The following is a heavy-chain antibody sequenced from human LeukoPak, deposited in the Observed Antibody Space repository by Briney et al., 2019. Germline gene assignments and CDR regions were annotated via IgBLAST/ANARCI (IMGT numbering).Heavy chain of an antibody. CDR1: GGSISSYY. V-gene: IGHV4-59*08. J-gene: IGHJ4*02. CDR3: ARSTNSYSYYGIYYFDY. D-gene: IGHD3-10*01. CDR2: IYYSGST. Sequence: SETLSLTCTVSGGSISSYYWSWIRQPPGKGLEWIGYIYYSGSTNYNPSLKSRVTISVDTSKNQFSLKLSSVTAADTAVYYCARSTNSYSYYGIYYFDYWGQGTLVTVSS.